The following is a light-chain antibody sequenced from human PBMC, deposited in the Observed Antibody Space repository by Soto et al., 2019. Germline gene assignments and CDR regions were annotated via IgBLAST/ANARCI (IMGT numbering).Light chain of an antibody. CDR3: QHYKNYPWT. CDR2: GAS. J-gene: IGKJ1*01. Sequence: AIRMTQSPPSLSASAGDRVAIACRASQDVGGYLAWYQQKPGQAPKLLIYGASTLQSGVPSRFSGGGSGTDFTLTISCLQSEDFATYYCQHYKNYPWTFGQGTKVEIK. CDR1: QDVGGY. V-gene: IGKV1-8*01.